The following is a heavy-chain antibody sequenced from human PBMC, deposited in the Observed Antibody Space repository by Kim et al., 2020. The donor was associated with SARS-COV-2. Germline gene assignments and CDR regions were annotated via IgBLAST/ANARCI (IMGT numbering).Heavy chain of an antibody. V-gene: IGHV4-34*01. D-gene: IGHD6-6*01. CDR3: ARSSIAEAKFDP. J-gene: IGHJ5*02. Sequence: NYTPALKSRVTISVDTSKNQFSLKLSSVTAADTAVYYCARSSIAEAKFDPWGQGTLVTVSS.